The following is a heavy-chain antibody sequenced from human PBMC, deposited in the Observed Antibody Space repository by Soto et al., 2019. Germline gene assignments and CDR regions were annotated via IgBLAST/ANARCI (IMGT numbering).Heavy chain of an antibody. CDR3: ARQGFGVLHGLVDV. Sequence: SETLSLTCTVSGGSISSSSYYWGWIRQPPGKGLEWIGSIYYSGSTYYSPSLKSRVTISVDTSKNQFSLKLTSVTAADTAVYYCARQGFGVLHGLVDVWGQGTTVTVSS. CDR1: GGSISSSSYY. CDR2: IYYSGST. V-gene: IGHV4-39*01. D-gene: IGHD3-10*01. J-gene: IGHJ6*02.